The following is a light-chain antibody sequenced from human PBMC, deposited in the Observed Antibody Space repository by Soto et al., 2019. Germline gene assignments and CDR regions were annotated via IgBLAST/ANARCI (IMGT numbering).Light chain of an antibody. Sequence: QSALTQPPSASGSPGQSVTISCTGTSSDVGGYNFVSWYQQHPGKAPKLMISEVNKRPSGVPDRFSGSKSGNTASLTVSGLQAEDEADYYCSSYAGSYTLVFGGGTKLTVL. CDR3: SSYAGSYTLV. J-gene: IGLJ2*01. CDR2: EVN. V-gene: IGLV2-8*01. CDR1: SSDVGGYNF.